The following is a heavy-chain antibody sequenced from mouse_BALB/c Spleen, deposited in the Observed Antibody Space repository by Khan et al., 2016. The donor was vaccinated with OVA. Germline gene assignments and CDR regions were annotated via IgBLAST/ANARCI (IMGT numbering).Heavy chain of an antibody. D-gene: IGHD4-1*01. Sequence: EVELVESGGDLVKPGGSLKLSCAASGFTFSSYSMSWVRQTPDKRLEWVASISSGGDYTYYHDSVKGRFTISRDNAKNTLYLQSSDLKSEDTAMYYCAGHLTGSFAYWGQGTLVTVSA. CDR2: ISSGGDYT. J-gene: IGHJ3*01. CDR1: GFTFSSYS. V-gene: IGHV5-6*01. CDR3: AGHLTGSFAY.